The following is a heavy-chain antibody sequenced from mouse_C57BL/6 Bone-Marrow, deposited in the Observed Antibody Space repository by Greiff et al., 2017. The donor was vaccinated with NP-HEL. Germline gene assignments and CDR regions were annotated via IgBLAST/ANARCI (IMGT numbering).Heavy chain of an antibody. Sequence: EVQGVESGGGLVKPGGSLKLSCAASGFTFSDYYMYWVRQTPEKRLEWVATISDGGSYTYYPDSVKGRFTISRDNAKNNLYLQMSSLKSEDTAMYYCARGDYGSSHYFDYWGQGTTLTVSS. CDR1: GFTFSDYY. J-gene: IGHJ2*01. CDR2: ISDGGSYT. V-gene: IGHV5-4*02. CDR3: ARGDYGSSHYFDY. D-gene: IGHD1-1*01.